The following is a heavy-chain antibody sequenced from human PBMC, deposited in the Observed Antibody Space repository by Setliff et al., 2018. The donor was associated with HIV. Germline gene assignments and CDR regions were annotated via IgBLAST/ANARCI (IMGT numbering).Heavy chain of an antibody. CDR2: IRQDGSEK. CDR1: GFTFSSYW. D-gene: IGHD1-7*01. J-gene: IGHJ6*03. V-gene: IGHV3-7*01. Sequence: PGGSLRLSCTASGFTFSSYWMSWVRQAPGKGLEWVANIRQDGSEKYYVDSVKGRFTISRDNAKNSLYLQMNSLRAEDTAVYYCARDQKLELRDYYYYYMDVWGRGTTVTVSS. CDR3: ARDQKLELRDYYYYYMDV.